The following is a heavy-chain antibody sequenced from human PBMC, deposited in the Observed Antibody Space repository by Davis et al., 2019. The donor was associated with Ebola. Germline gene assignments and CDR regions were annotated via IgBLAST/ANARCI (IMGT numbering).Heavy chain of an antibody. CDR2: IYHSGST. Sequence: MPSETLSLTCAVYGGSFSGYYWSWIRQPPGKGLEWIGEIYHSGSTNYNPSLKSRVTISVDKSKNQFSLKLSSVTAADTAVYYCARVSEDYGDWRFDYWGQGTLVTVSS. D-gene: IGHD4-17*01. CDR3: ARVSEDYGDWRFDY. CDR1: GGSFSGYY. J-gene: IGHJ4*02. V-gene: IGHV4-34*01.